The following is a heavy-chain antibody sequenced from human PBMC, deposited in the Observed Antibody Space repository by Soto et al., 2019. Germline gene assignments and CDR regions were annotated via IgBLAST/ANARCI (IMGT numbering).Heavy chain of an antibody. V-gene: IGHV4-34*01. D-gene: IGHD3-10*01. Sequence: TSETLSLTXAVYGGSFSDYYWSWIRQPPGKGLEWIGEINHSDSTNYNPSLKSRVTISVDTSKNQFSLKLSSATAADTAVYYCARGRSYYGSGSYYFRFDPWGQGTLVT. J-gene: IGHJ5*02. CDR1: GGSFSDYY. CDR2: INHSDST. CDR3: ARGRSYYGSGSYYFRFDP.